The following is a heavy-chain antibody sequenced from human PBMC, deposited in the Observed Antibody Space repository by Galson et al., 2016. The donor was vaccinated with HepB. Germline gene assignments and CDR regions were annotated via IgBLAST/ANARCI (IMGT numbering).Heavy chain of an antibody. Sequence: CAISWDSVSTNIASWNWIRQSPSRGLEWLGRTYYRSKWYNEYALSVRSRITITPDTSKNQISLQLNSVTPEDTAVYFCARRSAPLGNFDIWGQGTAVTVSS. V-gene: IGHV6-1*01. CDR2: TYYRSKWYN. D-gene: IGHD2-15*01. CDR3: ARRSAPLGNFDI. J-gene: IGHJ3*02. CDR1: WDSVSTNIAS.